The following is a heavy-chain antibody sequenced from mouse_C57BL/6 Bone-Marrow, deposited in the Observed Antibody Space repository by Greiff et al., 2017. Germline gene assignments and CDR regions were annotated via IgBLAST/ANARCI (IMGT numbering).Heavy chain of an antibody. CDR1: GFTFSSYA. CDR2: ISDGGSYT. Sequence: EVNVVESGGGLVKPGGSLKLSCAASGFTFSSYAMSWVRQTPEKRLEWVATISDGGSYTYYPDNVKGRFTISRDNAKNNLYLQMSHLKSEDTAMYYCARDYSDYWGQGTSVTVSS. CDR3: ARDYSDY. D-gene: IGHD2-1*01. J-gene: IGHJ4*01. V-gene: IGHV5-4*01.